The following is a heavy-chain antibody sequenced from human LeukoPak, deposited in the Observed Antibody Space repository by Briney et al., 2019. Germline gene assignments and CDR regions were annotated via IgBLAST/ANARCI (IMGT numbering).Heavy chain of an antibody. J-gene: IGHJ4*02. Sequence: ASVKVSCKASGYTFTGYYMHWVRQAPGQGLEWMGWINPNSGGTNYAQKFQGWVTMTRDTSISTAYMELSRLRSDDTAVYYCARAGAVGATGVDYWGQGTLVTVSS. CDR2: INPNSGGT. CDR3: ARAGAVGATGVDY. D-gene: IGHD1-26*01. CDR1: GYTFTGYY. V-gene: IGHV1-2*04.